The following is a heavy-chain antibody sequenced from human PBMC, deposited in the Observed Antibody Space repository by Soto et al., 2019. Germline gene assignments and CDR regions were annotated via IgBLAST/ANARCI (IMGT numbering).Heavy chain of an antibody. V-gene: IGHV4-31*03. J-gene: IGHJ3*02. CDR2: IYYSGST. CDR3: ARGGGYCSSTSCPHDAFDI. D-gene: IGHD2-2*03. CDR1: GGSISSGGYY. Sequence: QVQLQESGPGLVKPSQTLSLTCTVSGGSISSGGYYWSWIRQHPGKGLEWIGYIYYSGSTYYNPSLKSRVTISVDTSKNQFSLKLSSVTAADTAVYYCARGGGYCSSTSCPHDAFDIWGQGTMVTVSS.